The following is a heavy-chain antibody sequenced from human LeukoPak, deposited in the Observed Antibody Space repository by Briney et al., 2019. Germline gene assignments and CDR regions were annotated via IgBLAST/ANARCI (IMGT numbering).Heavy chain of an antibody. Sequence: PGGTLRLSCAASGFTFSRYGMTWVRQAPGMGLEWVSALTYSGGSTYYAASVKGRFTISRDNSKNTLYLQMNSLRAEDTAVYYCAKAREDTYYYDSSGYYFATPLDYWGQGTLVTVSS. CDR3: AKAREDTYYYDSSGYYFATPLDY. J-gene: IGHJ4*02. V-gene: IGHV3-23*01. CDR2: LTYSGGST. D-gene: IGHD3-22*01. CDR1: GFTFSRYG.